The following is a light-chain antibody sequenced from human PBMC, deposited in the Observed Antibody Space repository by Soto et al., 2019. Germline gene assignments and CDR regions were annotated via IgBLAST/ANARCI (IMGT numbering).Light chain of an antibody. CDR3: QQYNSYWM. CDR1: QSVSSY. Sequence: EIVLTQSPGTLSLSPGERATLSCRASQSVSSYLAWYQQKPRQAPRLLIYDASNRATGIPARFSGSGSGTDFTLIISSLQPDDFATYYCQQYNSYWMFGLGTKVDIK. J-gene: IGKJ1*01. V-gene: IGKV3-11*01. CDR2: DAS.